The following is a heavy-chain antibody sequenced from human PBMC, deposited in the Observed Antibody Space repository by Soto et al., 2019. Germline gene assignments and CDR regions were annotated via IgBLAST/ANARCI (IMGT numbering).Heavy chain of an antibody. Sequence: QVQLQESGPGLVKPSQTLSLTCTVSGGSISSGGYYWSWIRQHPGKGLEWIRYIYYSGSTYYNPCLKHRVTMSVDTSKNQFSRKLSSVTAADAAVYYCARTGERWILGYYFDYWGQGTLVTVAS. CDR2: IYYSGST. CDR1: GGSISSGGYY. CDR3: ARTGERWILGYYFDY. D-gene: IGHD2-2*03. V-gene: IGHV4-31*03. J-gene: IGHJ4*02.